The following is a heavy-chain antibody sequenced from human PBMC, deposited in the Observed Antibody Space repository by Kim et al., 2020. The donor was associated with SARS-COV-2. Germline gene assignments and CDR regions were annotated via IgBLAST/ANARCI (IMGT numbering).Heavy chain of an antibody. D-gene: IGHD2-2*01. J-gene: IGHJ4*02. V-gene: IGHV3-33*01. CDR2: IWYDGSNK. CDR3: AREGSCSSTSCYPSFDY. CDR1: GFTFSSYG. Sequence: GGSLRLSCAASGFTFSSYGMHWVRQAPGKGLEWVAVIWYDGSNKYYADSVKGRFTISRDNSKNTLYLQMNSLRAEDTAVYYCAREGSCSSTSCYPSFDYWGQGTLVTVSS.